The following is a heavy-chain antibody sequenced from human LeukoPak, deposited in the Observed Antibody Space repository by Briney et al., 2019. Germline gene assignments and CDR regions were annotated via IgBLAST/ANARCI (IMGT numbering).Heavy chain of an antibody. V-gene: IGHV4-59*01. CDR3: ATRIMTASRFFDF. CDR2: IYYSGST. J-gene: IGHJ4*02. Sequence: PSETLSLTCTVSGGSISSYYWSWIRQPPGKGLEWIGYIYYSGSTNYNPSLKSRVTISVDTSKNQFSLKLSSVTAADTAVYYCATRIMTASRFFDFWGRGTLVTVSA. D-gene: IGHD5-18*01. CDR1: GGSISSYY.